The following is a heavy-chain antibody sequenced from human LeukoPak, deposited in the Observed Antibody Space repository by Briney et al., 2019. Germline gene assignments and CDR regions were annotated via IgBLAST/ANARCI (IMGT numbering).Heavy chain of an antibody. CDR1: GFTFSSYG. CDR2: IRFDSNK. J-gene: IGHJ4*02. CDR3: AKTGSYYFDY. Sequence: PGGSLRLSCATSGFTFSSYGMHWVRQAPGKGLEWVAFIRFDSNKYYTDSVKGRFTISRDNSKNTLYLQMNSLRAEDTAVYYCAKTGSYYFDYWGQGTLVTDSS. D-gene: IGHD6-6*01. V-gene: IGHV3-30*02.